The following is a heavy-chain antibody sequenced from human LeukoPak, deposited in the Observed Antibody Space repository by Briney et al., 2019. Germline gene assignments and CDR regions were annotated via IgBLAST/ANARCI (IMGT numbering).Heavy chain of an antibody. V-gene: IGHV4-59*01. D-gene: IGHD5-18*01. Sequence: SETLSLTCTVSGGSISSYYWNWIRQPPGKGLEWFAYIDYRGSTTYHPSLKSRVTISVDSSRTQFSLKLSSVTAADTAVYYCARSRSGYSYDHAAFDIWGQGTMVTVSS. CDR1: GGSISSYY. CDR3: ARSRSGYSYDHAAFDI. CDR2: IDYRGST. J-gene: IGHJ3*02.